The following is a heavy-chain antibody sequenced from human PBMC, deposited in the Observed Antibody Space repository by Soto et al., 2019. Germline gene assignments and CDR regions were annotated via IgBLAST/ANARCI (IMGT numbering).Heavy chain of an antibody. V-gene: IGHV1-18*01. J-gene: IGHJ4*02. CDR1: GYSFTSYG. D-gene: IGHD5-12*01. CDR3: ARDVARDRQYSASDSGLDY. CDR2: ISAYNGYT. Sequence: LEQSGAEVKKPGASVKVSCKASGYSFTSYGFTWVRQAPGQGLEWVGWISAYNGYTNYAQKLQGRVIMTTDTSTTTAYMELRGLTSDDTAVYYCARDVARDRQYSASDSGLDYWGQGTLVTVSS.